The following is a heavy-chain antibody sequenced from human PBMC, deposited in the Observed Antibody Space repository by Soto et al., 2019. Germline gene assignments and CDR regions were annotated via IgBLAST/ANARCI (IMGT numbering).Heavy chain of an antibody. CDR2: VSGSGAST. V-gene: IGHV3-23*01. D-gene: IGHD3-9*01. Sequence: VQLLESGGGLVQPGGSLRLSCAASGFTFSQYAMSWVRQAPGKGLEWVSIVSGSGASTTYADSVKGRFAISRDNSKNMLYLQMNSLSIDDTAVYYCAKHFASDWSRRDALDIWGQGTRVTVSS. J-gene: IGHJ3*02. CDR1: GFTFSQYA. CDR3: AKHFASDWSRRDALDI.